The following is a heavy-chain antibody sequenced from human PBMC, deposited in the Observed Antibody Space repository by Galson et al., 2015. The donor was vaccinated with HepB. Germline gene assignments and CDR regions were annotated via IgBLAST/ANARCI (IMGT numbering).Heavy chain of an antibody. CDR3: ARDRWDSRKNDRRYGMDV. Sequence: QSGAEVKKPGESLKISCKGSGYSFTSYWIGWVRQMPGKGLEWMGIIYPGDSDTRYSPSFQGQVTISADKSISTAYLQWSSLKASDTAMYYCARDRWDSRKNDRRYGMDVWGQGTTVTVSS. J-gene: IGHJ6*02. V-gene: IGHV5-51*03. CDR2: IYPGDSDT. D-gene: IGHD3-22*01. CDR1: GYSFTSYW.